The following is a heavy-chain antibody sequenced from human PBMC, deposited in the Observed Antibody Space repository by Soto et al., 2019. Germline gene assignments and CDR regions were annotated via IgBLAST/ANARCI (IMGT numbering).Heavy chain of an antibody. CDR1: GGTFSSYT. V-gene: IGHV1-69*02. D-gene: IGHD3-16*02. CDR2: IIPILGIA. Sequence: QVQLVQSGAEVKKPGSSVKVSCKASGGTFSSYTISWVRQAPGQGLEWMGRIIPILGIANYAQKFQGRVTITADKSTSTAYMELSSLRSEDTAVYYCARVETHYDYIWGSYRNDAFDIWGIGTMVTVSS. J-gene: IGHJ3*02. CDR3: ARVETHYDYIWGSYRNDAFDI.